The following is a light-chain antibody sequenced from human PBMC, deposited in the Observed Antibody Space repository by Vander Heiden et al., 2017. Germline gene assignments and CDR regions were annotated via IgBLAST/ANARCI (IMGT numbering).Light chain of an antibody. J-gene: IGLJ3*02. CDR1: SSNIGSNT. CDR2: SNN. Sequence: SVLTHPPSASGTPGQRVTISCSGSSSNIGSNTVHWYQQIPGPAPKLLIYSNNQRPAGFPDRCSGSKSGTSATLAISGLQSEDEADYYCAAWDDSRNCPVFGGGTKLTVL. V-gene: IGLV1-44*01. CDR3: AAWDDSRNCPV.